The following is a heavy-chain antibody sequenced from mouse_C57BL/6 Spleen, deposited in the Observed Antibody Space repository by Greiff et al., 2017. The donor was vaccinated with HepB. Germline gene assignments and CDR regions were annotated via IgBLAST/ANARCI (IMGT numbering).Heavy chain of an antibody. CDR2: IYPGDGDT. D-gene: IGHD2-5*01. CDR1: GYAFSSSW. J-gene: IGHJ4*01. V-gene: IGHV1-82*01. CDR3: AREDYSKHYYAMDY. Sequence: QVQLKESGPELVKPGASVKISCKASGYAFSSSWMNWVKQRPGKGLEWIGRIYPGDGDTNYNGKFKGKATLTADKSSSTAYMQLSSLTSEDSAVYFCAREDYSKHYYAMDYWGQGTSVTVSS.